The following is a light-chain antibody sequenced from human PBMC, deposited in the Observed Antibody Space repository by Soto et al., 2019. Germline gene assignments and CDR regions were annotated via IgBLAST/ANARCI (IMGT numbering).Light chain of an antibody. CDR1: QSISTW. CDR3: EKYNSYPT. V-gene: IGKV1-5*03. Sequence: DIQMTKSTSTLSASVGDRVTITSRALQSISTWWAWYHQKPGKAPKLLIYKASSVESGVASRFSGSGSGTGFTLSISSLQPDDFATYCCEKYNSYPTFGQGTKVEIK. CDR2: KAS. J-gene: IGKJ1*01.